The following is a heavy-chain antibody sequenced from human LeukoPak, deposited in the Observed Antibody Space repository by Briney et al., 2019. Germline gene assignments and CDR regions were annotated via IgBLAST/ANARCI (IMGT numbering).Heavy chain of an antibody. V-gene: IGHV1-2*02. Sequence: ASVKVSFKASGYTFTGYYMHWVRQAPGQGLEYMGWINPNSGGTNYAQKFQGRVTMTRDTSISTAYMELSRLRPDDTAVYYCVPSGGNGDYYFDYWGQGTLVTVSS. CDR1: GYTFTGYY. J-gene: IGHJ4*02. CDR2: INPNSGGT. CDR3: VPSGGNGDYYFDY. D-gene: IGHD4-17*01.